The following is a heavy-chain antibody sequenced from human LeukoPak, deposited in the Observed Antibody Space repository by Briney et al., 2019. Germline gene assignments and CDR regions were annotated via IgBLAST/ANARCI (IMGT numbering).Heavy chain of an antibody. CDR2: INHSGST. CDR1: GGSFSGYY. J-gene: IGHJ4*02. CDR3: ARHELLWFGESSSDY. V-gene: IGHV4-34*01. Sequence: SETLSLTCAVYGGSFSGYYWSWIRQPPGKGLEWIGEINHSGSTNYNPSLKSRVTISVDTSKNQFSLKLSSVTAADTAVYHCARHELLWFGESSSDYWGQGTLVTVSS. D-gene: IGHD3-10*01.